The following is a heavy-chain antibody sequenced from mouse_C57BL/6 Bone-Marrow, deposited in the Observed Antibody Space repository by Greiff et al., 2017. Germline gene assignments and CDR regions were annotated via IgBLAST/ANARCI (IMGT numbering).Heavy chain of an antibody. CDR1: GYTFTSYW. V-gene: IGHV1-53*01. CDR3: AIGSITTVPSFAY. CDR2: INPSNGGT. Sequence: QVQLQQPGTELVKPGASVKLFCKASGYTFTSYWMHWVKQRPGQGLEWIGNINPSNGGTNYNEKFKSKATLTVDKSSSTAYMQLSSLTSEDSAVYYCAIGSITTVPSFAYWGQGTLVTVSA. D-gene: IGHD1-1*01. J-gene: IGHJ3*01.